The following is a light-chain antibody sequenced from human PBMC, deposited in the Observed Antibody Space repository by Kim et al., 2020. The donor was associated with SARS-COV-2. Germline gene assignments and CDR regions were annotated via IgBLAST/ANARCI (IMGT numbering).Light chain of an antibody. CDR2: GNN. V-gene: IGLV3-19*01. Sequence: SSELTQDPTVSVALGQTVTITCTGDNLRDYFASWYQQKPGQAPVLVMYGNNHRPSGISDRFSGSSSRNTGALPLTGAQAEDEADYYCATRDRRNHVLFGG. J-gene: IGLJ2*01. CDR3: ATRDRRNHVL. CDR1: NLRDYF.